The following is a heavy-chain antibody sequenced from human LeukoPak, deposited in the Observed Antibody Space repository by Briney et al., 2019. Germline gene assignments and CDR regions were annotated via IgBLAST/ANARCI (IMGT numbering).Heavy chain of an antibody. CDR2: VHLDGRT. V-gene: IGHV4-4*02. CDR3: AREGGFYRPLDY. J-gene: IGHJ4*02. CDR1: GGSVSSTNW. D-gene: IGHD3-3*01. Sequence: SETLSLTCAASGGSVSSTNWWTWFRQPPGKGLEWIGEVHLDGRTNYNPSLTGRLIMSVDLYENHISLKLTSVTAADTAVYYCAREGGFYRPLDYSGQGTLVTVSS.